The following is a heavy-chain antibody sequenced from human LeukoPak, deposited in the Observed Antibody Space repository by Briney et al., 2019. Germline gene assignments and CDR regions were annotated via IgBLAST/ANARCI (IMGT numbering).Heavy chain of an antibody. D-gene: IGHD4-17*01. CDR3: AKGPPGYGDLFGYFQH. V-gene: IGHV3-7*03. CDR1: GFTFSSYW. Sequence: PGGSLRLSCAASGFTFSSYWMSWVRQAPGKGLEWVANIKQDGSEKYYVDSVKGRFTISRDNAKNSLYLQMNSLRAEDMALYYCAKGPPGYGDLFGYFQHWGQGTLVTVSS. J-gene: IGHJ1*01. CDR2: IKQDGSEK.